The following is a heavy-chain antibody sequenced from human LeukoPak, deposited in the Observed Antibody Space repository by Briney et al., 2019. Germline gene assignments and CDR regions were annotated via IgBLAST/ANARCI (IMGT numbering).Heavy chain of an antibody. V-gene: IGHV3-23*01. CDR1: GFTFSSYA. CDR3: ARDNYCSSTDCYNFDY. Sequence: GGSLRLSCAASGFTFSSYAMCWVSQAPGKGLEWVSAISGSGGSTYYADSVKGRFTISRDNSKNTLYLQMNSLRAEDTAVYYCARDNYCSSTDCYNFDYWGQGTLVTVSS. J-gene: IGHJ4*02. CDR2: ISGSGGST. D-gene: IGHD2-2*02.